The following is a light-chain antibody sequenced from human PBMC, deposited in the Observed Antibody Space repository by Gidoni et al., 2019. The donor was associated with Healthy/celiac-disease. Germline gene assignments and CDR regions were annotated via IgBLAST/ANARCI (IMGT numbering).Light chain of an antibody. CDR3: QQYNSYSPWT. V-gene: IGKV1-5*03. Sequence: DIQMTQSPSTLSASVGDIVTITCRASPSISSWLAWYQQKPGKAPKLLIYKASSLESGVPSRFSGSGSGTEFTLTISSLQPDDFAAYYCQQYNSYSPWTFGQGTKVEIK. CDR1: PSISSW. J-gene: IGKJ1*01. CDR2: KAS.